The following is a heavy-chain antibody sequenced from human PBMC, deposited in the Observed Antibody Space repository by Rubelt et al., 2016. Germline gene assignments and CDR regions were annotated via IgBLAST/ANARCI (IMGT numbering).Heavy chain of an antibody. CDR1: GFSLSTSGVG. CDR2: IYWNDAK. J-gene: IGHJ4*02. D-gene: IGHD3-3*01. V-gene: IGHV2-5*01. Sequence: QITLKESGPTLVKPTQTLTLTCTFSGFSLSTSGVGVGWIRQPPGKALEWLALIYWNDAKRYSPSLKSRLTITKDTSNNQLVLTMTNMDPVDTATYDCAHRLAQYYDLWTSGYFDYWGQGTLVTVSS. CDR3: AHRLAQYYDLWTSGYFDY.